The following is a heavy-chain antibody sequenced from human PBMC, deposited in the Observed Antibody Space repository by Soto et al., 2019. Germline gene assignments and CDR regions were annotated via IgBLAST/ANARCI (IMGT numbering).Heavy chain of an antibody. CDR2: IFPGDAET. J-gene: IGHJ6*02. D-gene: IGHD3-3*02. CDR3: ATPGAFGMDV. CDR1: GYNFATHW. V-gene: IGHV5-51*01. Sequence: EVQLVQSAAEVKKPGESLKISCQGSGYNFATHWIGWVRHKAGKGLEWMGIIFPGDAETRYSPSFQGHITISADKSISIAYPRWSSLKASDTGMYYCATPGAFGMDVWGQGTTVTVSS.